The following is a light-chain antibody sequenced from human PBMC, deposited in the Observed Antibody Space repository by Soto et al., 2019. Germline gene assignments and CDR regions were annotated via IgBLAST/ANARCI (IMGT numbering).Light chain of an antibody. CDR2: AAS. V-gene: IGKV1-27*01. CDR1: QDIRNF. CDR3: QKYSSVPV. Sequence: DIQMTQSPTSLSASVGDRVTITCRASQDIRNFVAWYQQKPGKAPKLLIYAASTLESGVPSRFSGSGSGTDFTLTINSLQPEDVATYAGQKYSSVPVFGPGTKVESK. J-gene: IGKJ3*01.